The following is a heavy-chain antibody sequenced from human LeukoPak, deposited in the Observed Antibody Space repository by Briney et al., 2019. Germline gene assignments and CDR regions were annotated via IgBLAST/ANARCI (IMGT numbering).Heavy chain of an antibody. D-gene: IGHD3-22*01. J-gene: IGHJ4*02. CDR1: GFTFGDYA. V-gene: IGHV3-49*03. CDR2: IRSKAYGGTT. Sequence: PGGALRLSCTASGFTFGDYAMSWFRQAPGKGLEWVGFIRSKAYGGTTEYAASVKGRLTIARDDSKSIAYLQMNSLKTEDTAEYYCTSSADYYDSSGYKNWGQGTLVTVSS. CDR3: TSSADYYDSSGYKN.